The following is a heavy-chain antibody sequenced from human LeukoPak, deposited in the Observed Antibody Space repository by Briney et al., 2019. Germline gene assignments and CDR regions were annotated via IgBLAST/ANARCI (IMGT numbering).Heavy chain of an antibody. CDR1: GYTFTSYF. D-gene: IGHD3-16*01. CDR2: INPSGGST. CDR3: VREFSGGYFDY. J-gene: IGHJ4*02. Sequence: ASVKVSCKASGYTFTSYFMHWVRQAPGQGRDWMGIINPSGGSTSYAQKFQGRVTMTRDMSTSTVYMELSSLRAEDTAVYYCVREFSGGYFDYWGQGTLVTVSS. V-gene: IGHV1-46*01.